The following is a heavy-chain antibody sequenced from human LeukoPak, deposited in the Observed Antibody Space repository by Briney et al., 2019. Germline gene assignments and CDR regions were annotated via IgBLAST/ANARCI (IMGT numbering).Heavy chain of an antibody. CDR2: IYYSGRT. Sequence: SETLSLTCTVSGGSISGYYWSWIRQPPGKGLEWIGYIYYSGRTNYSPSLKSRVTISVDTSRSQFSLQLSSVTAADTAVYYCARTYCSSTSCYLFHFDYWGQGILVTVSS. D-gene: IGHD2-2*01. CDR3: ARTYCSSTSCYLFHFDY. J-gene: IGHJ4*02. CDR1: GGSISGYY. V-gene: IGHV4-59*01.